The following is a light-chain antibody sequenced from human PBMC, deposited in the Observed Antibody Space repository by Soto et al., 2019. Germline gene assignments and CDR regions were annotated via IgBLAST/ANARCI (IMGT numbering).Light chain of an antibody. J-gene: IGLJ2*01. CDR3: SSYGGSDNVV. CDR2: EVN. Sequence: SALTQPPSASGFPGQSVTISCTGTSSDVGGYKYVSWYQKHPGKAPKLLTYEVNKRPSGVPDRFSGSKSGNTASLTVSGLQAEDEADYYCSSYGGSDNVVFGGGTKLTVL. V-gene: IGLV2-8*01. CDR1: SSDVGGYKY.